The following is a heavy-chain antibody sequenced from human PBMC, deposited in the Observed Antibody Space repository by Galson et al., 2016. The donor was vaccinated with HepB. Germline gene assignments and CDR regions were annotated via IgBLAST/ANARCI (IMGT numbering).Heavy chain of an antibody. CDR2: IWHDGSKK. Sequence: SLRLSCAASGFTFSSYGFHRVRQAPDKGQEWVAVIWHDGSKKYYADSVKGRFTFSRDDSKNTLYLRMNSLRDEDTAVYYCARDLPLLGWGQGTLVTVSS. V-gene: IGHV3-33*01. J-gene: IGHJ4*02. D-gene: IGHD2-15*01. CDR1: GFTFSSYG. CDR3: ARDLPLLG.